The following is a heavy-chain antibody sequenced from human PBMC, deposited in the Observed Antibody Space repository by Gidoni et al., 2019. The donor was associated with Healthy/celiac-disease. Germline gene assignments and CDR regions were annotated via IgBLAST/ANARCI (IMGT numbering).Heavy chain of an antibody. CDR1: GGSISSGSYY. Sequence: QVQLQESGPGLVKPSQTLSLTCTVSGGSISSGSYYWSWIRQPAGKGLEWIGRIYTSGSTNYNPSLKSRVTISVDTSKNQFSLKLSSVTAADTAVYYCARDKNTKIDYWGQGTLVTVSS. D-gene: IGHD3-3*01. V-gene: IGHV4-61*02. J-gene: IGHJ4*02. CDR2: IYTSGST. CDR3: ARDKNTKIDY.